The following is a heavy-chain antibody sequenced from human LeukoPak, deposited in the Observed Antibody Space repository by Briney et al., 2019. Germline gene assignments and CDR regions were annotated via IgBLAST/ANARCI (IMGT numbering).Heavy chain of an antibody. V-gene: IGHV4-59*08. Sequence: SETLSLTCTVSGGSISSYYWSWIRQPPGKGLEWIGYIYYRGSPNYSGSTNYNPSLKSRVTILEDTSKNQFSLKLSSVTAADTAVYYCARGPYSSSWDDAFDIWGQGTMVTVSS. CDR2: IYYRGSPNYSGST. CDR3: ARGPYSSSWDDAFDI. J-gene: IGHJ3*02. D-gene: IGHD6-13*01. CDR1: GGSISSYY.